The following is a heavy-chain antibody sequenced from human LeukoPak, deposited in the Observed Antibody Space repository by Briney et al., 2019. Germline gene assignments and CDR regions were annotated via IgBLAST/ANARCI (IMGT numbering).Heavy chain of an antibody. CDR1: GGSFSGYY. V-gene: IGHV4-34*01. J-gene: IGHJ4*02. CDR3: AREAGSGWYGGTRREFDS. D-gene: IGHD6-19*01. Sequence: PSETLSLTCAVYGGSFSGYYWSWIRQPPGKGLEWIGEINHSGSTNYNPSLKSRVTIPVDTSKNQFSLKRSSVTAADTAVYYCAREAGSGWYGGTRREFDSWGQGTLVTVSS. CDR2: INHSGST.